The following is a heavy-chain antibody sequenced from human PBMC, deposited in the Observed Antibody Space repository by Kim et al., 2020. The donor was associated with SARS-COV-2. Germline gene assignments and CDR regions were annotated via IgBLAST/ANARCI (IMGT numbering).Heavy chain of an antibody. Sequence: SETLSLTCAVYGGSFSGYYWSWIRQPPGKGLEWIGEINHSGSTNYNPSLKSRVTISVDTSKNQFSLKLSSVTAADTAVYYCARTKGRWFRNLWDYWGQGTLVTVSS. CDR3: ARTKGRWFRNLWDY. CDR1: GGSFSGYY. CDR2: INHSGST. D-gene: IGHD2-15*01. V-gene: IGHV4-34*01. J-gene: IGHJ4*02.